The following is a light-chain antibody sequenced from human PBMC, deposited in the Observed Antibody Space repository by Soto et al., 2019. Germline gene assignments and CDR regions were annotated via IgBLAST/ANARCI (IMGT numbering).Light chain of an antibody. CDR1: SSDVGGYNY. CDR3: CSYAGSYTVI. V-gene: IGLV2-11*01. Sequence: QSALTQPRSVSGSPGQSVTISCTGTSSDVGGYNYVSWYQQYPGKAPKLMIYDVSKRPSGVPDRFSGSKSGYTASLTISGLQTEDEADYYCCSYAGSYTVIFGGGTKVTVL. CDR2: DVS. J-gene: IGLJ2*01.